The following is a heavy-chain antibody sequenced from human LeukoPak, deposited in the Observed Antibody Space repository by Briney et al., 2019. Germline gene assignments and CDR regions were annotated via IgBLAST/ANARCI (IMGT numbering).Heavy chain of an antibody. CDR2: ISGGSDYI. CDR1: GFMFNGYS. V-gene: IGHV3-21*01. J-gene: IGHJ4*02. D-gene: IGHD1-1*01. CDR3: ARDNERDVDY. Sequence: GGSLRLSCAASGFMFNGYSMTWVRQAPGKGLEWVSYISGGSDYIFYTDSVKGRFTISRDNAKKSLYLQLNSLRVEDTAVYYCARDNERDVDYWGQGTLVTVSS.